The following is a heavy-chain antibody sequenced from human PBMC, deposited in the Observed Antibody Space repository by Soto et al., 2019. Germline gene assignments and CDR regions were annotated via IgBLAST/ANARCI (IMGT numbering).Heavy chain of an antibody. CDR1: GYTFTSYA. CDR2: INAGNGNT. CDR3: ARDRRGSVSYPNSYYYYYYGMDV. Sequence: ASVKVSCKASGYTFTSYAMHWVRQAPGQRLEWMGWINAGNGNTKYSQKFQGRVTITRDTSASTAYMELSSLRSEDTAVYYCARDRRGSVSYPNSYYYYYYGMDVWGQGTTVTVSS. V-gene: IGHV1-3*01. J-gene: IGHJ6*02. D-gene: IGHD3-10*01.